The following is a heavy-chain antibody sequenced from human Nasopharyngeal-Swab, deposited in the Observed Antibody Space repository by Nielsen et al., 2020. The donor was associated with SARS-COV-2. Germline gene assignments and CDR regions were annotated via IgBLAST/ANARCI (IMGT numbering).Heavy chain of an antibody. Sequence: ASVKVSCKASGYTFTGYYMHWVRQAPGQGLEWMGRINPNSGNTGYAQKFQGRVTMTRNTSISTAYMELSSLRSEDTAVYYCARGGPAYYDFWSGYLPYYYYGMDVWGQGTTVTVSS. CDR3: ARGGPAYYDFWSGYLPYYYYGMDV. CDR1: GYTFTGYY. V-gene: IGHV1-8*02. J-gene: IGHJ6*02. D-gene: IGHD3-3*01. CDR2: INPNSGNT.